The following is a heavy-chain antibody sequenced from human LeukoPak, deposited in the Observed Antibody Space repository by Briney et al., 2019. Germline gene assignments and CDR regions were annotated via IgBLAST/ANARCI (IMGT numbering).Heavy chain of an antibody. CDR3: ARGRFSMIRGVIKTVWFDP. V-gene: IGHV4-59*02. J-gene: IGHJ5*02. Sequence: SETMSLTCSVSGGSVTNYYWSWIRQPPGKGLEWIGSISDKGVSHYSPSLKSRITISADTSKSQVSLGLTSATAADTAVYYCARGRFSMIRGVIKTVWFDPWIQGTQVGVCS. D-gene: IGHD3-10*01. CDR2: ISDKGVS. CDR1: GGSVTNYY.